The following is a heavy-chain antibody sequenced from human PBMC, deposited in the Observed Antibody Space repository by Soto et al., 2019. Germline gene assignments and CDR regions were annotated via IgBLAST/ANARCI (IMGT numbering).Heavy chain of an antibody. CDR3: ARGSHYFDSNGYPVLDGFDI. V-gene: IGHV3-7*01. D-gene: IGHD3-22*01. J-gene: IGHJ3*02. Sequence: GGSLRLSCAASGFTFNKYWMSWVRQAPGRGLEWVANIKQDGSEDYYVDSVKGRFSISRDNADNSLFLHMSSLRAEDTAVYYCARGSHYFDSNGYPVLDGFDIWGQGTVVTVSS. CDR1: GFTFNKYW. CDR2: IKQDGSED.